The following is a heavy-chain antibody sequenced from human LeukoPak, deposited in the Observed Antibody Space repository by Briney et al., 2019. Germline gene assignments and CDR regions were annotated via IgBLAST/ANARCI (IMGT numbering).Heavy chain of an antibody. D-gene: IGHD5-18*01. J-gene: IGHJ4*02. CDR3: AKDSGGYTYVFDY. V-gene: IGHV3-30*18. Sequence: GRSLRLSCAASGFTFSSYGMHWVRQAPGQGLEWVAVISYDGSNKYYADSVKGRFTISRDNSKNTLYLQMNSLIAEDTAVYYCAKDSGGYTYVFDYWGQGTLVTVSS. CDR1: GFTFSSYG. CDR2: ISYDGSNK.